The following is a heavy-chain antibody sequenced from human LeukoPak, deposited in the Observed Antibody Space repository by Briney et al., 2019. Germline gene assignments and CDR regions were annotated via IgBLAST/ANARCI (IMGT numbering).Heavy chain of an antibody. J-gene: IGHJ4*02. Sequence: SETLSLTCTVSGGSISSYYWSWIRQPPGKGLEWIGYTYYSGSTNYNPSLKSRVTISVDTSKNQFSLKLSSVTAADTAVYYCASFAVAGTDHFDYWGQGTLVTVSS. CDR3: ASFAVAGTDHFDY. D-gene: IGHD6-19*01. CDR2: TYYSGST. CDR1: GGSISSYY. V-gene: IGHV4-59*08.